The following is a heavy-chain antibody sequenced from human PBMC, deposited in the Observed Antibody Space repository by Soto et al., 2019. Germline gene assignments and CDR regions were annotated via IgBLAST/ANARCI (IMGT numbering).Heavy chain of an antibody. CDR2: ISYDGSNK. J-gene: IGHJ4*02. Sequence: QVQLVESGGGVVQPGRSLRLSCAASGFTFSSYGMHWVRQAPGKGLEWVAVISYDGSNKYYADSVKGRFTISRDNSKNTLYLQMNSLRAEDTAVYYCAKVGRGWFDYWGQGTLVTVSS. CDR3: AKVGRGWFDY. CDR1: GFTFSSYG. D-gene: IGHD6-19*01. V-gene: IGHV3-30*18.